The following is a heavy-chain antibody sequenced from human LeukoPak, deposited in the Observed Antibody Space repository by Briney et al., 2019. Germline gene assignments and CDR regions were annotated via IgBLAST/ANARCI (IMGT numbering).Heavy chain of an antibody. J-gene: IGHJ4*02. CDR2: ISSNTGTP. D-gene: IGHD1-26*01. V-gene: IGHV7-4-1*02. CDR3: ARDRSSGSYDY. Sequence: EASVKVSCKASGYTFTRYSMNWVRQAPGQGLDWMGYISSNTGTPVYAQGFTGRFVFSWDTSVSTAYPQISSLKAEDTAVYFCARDRSSGSYDYWVQGTLVTVSS. CDR1: GYTFTRYS.